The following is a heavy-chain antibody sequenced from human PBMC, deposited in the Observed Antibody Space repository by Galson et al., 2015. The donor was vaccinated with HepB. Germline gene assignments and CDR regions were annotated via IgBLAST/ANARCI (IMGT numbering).Heavy chain of an antibody. D-gene: IGHD6-19*01. CDR3: TTSVAGPYYYYGMDV. V-gene: IGHV3-15*01. Sequence: SLRLCCAASGFTFSNAWMSWVRQAPGKGLEWVGRIKSKTDGGTTDYAAPVKGRFTISRDDSKNTLYLQMNSLKTEDTAVYYCTTSVAGPYYYYGMDVWGQGTTVTVSS. J-gene: IGHJ6*02. CDR1: GFTFSNAW. CDR2: IKSKTDGGTT.